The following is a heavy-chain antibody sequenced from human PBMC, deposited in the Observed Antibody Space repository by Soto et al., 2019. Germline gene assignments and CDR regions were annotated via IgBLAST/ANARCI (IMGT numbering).Heavy chain of an antibody. D-gene: IGHD3-10*01. V-gene: IGHV1-2*02. CDR1: GYTFTSYY. CDR3: ARNMDYYYGPGSGNGHGF. J-gene: IGHJ6*02. Sequence: QVQLVQSGAEMKEPGDSVRVSCEASGYTFTSYYIHWVRQAPGQGLEWMGWINPKFGDTTYAQDFQGRVSKTRDMSISTVYMELSRLTSGDTAIYYCARNMDYYYGPGSGNGHGFWGQGTTVTVFS. CDR2: INPKFGDT.